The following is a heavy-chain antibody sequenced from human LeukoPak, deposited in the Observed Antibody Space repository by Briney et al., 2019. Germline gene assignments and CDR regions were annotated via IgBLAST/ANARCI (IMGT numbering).Heavy chain of an antibody. CDR1: GYTFTSYD. Sequence: GASVKVSCKASGYTFTSYDINWVRQATGQGLEWMGWMNPNSGNTGYAQKFQGRVTITRNTSISTAYMELSSLRSEDTAVYYCARDPATGYSSSWRDAFDIWGQGTMVTVSS. CDR2: MNPNSGNT. CDR3: ARDPATGYSSSWRDAFDI. D-gene: IGHD6-13*01. J-gene: IGHJ3*02. V-gene: IGHV1-8*03.